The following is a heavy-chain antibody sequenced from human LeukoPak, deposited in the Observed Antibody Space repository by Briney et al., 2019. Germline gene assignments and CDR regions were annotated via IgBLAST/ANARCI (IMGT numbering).Heavy chain of an antibody. CDR1: GFTFSSYS. J-gene: IGHJ4*02. V-gene: IGHV3-21*01. CDR3: ARVGSSGWGFDY. D-gene: IGHD6-19*01. Sequence: PGGSLRLSCAASGFTFSSYSMNWVRQAPGKGLEWVSSISSSSSYIYYADSVKGRFTISRDNAKNSLYLQMNSLRAEDTAVYYCARVGSSGWGFDYWGQGTLVTVSS. CDR2: ISSSSSYI.